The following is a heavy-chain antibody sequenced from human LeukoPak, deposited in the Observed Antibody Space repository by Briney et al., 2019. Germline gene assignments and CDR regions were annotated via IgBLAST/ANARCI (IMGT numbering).Heavy chain of an antibody. CDR3: VKDRSREVDSPGDFGY. V-gene: IGHV3-64D*06. Sequence: GGSLRLSCPASGFTFSSYAMHWVRQAPGKGLEYVSAISSNGGSTYYADSVKGRFTISRDNSKNTLYLQMSSLRAEDTAVYYCVKDRSREVDSPGDFGYWGQGTLVTVSS. J-gene: IGHJ4*02. CDR1: GFTFSSYA. D-gene: IGHD2-2*01. CDR2: ISSNGGST.